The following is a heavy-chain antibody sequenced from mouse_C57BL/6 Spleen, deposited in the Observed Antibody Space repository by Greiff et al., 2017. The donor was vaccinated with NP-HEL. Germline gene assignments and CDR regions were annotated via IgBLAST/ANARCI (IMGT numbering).Heavy chain of an antibody. V-gene: IGHV5-6*01. Sequence: EVKLQESGGDLVKPGGSLKLSCAASGFTFSSYGMSWVRQTPDKRLEWVATISSGGSYTYYPDSVKGRFTISRDNAKNTLYLQMSSLKSEDTAMYYCASVGDYWGQGTTLTVSS. J-gene: IGHJ2*01. CDR1: GFTFSSYG. CDR2: ISSGGSYT. CDR3: ASVGDY.